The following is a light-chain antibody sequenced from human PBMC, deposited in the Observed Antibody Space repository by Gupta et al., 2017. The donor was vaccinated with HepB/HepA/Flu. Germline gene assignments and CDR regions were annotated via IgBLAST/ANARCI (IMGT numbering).Light chain of an antibody. CDR1: QSISKY. CDR2: AGS. Sequence: DIQMTQSPSSLSASVGDRVTITCRASQSISKYLNWYQQKPGKAPKLLIYAGSSLQGGVPSRFSGSSSGTDFILTISSLQPEDFATYYCQQSYGPPTFGGCTKVEIK. CDR3: QQSYGPPT. J-gene: IGKJ4*01. V-gene: IGKV1-39*01.